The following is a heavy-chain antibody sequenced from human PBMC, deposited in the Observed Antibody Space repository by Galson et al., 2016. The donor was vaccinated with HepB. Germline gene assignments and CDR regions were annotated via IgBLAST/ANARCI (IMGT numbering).Heavy chain of an antibody. CDR3: AKDGYRGSYRDYYGMDV. D-gene: IGHD1-26*01. V-gene: IGHV3-30*18. CDR1: GFTFSTYG. CDR2: ISYDGSNK. Sequence: SGFTFSTYGMHWVRQAPGKGLEWVAVISYDGSNKKYADSVKGRFTISRDTSKNTLYLQMNSLTAEDTAVYFCAKDGYRGSYRDYYGMDVWGQGTLVTVSS. J-gene: IGHJ6*02.